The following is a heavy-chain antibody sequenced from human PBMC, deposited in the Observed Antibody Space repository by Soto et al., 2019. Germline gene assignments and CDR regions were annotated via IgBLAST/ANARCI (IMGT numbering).Heavy chain of an antibody. CDR1: GFIFSNYW. CDR3: MSRLRATPWDY. Sequence: WGSLRLSCAASGFIFSNYWMSWVRRPPGRGLEWVASIKKDGSERYYGDSVTGRFTISRDNTKSSVYLQMDSLIAEDTAVYYCMSRLRATPWDYWGQGALVTVSS. CDR2: IKKDGSER. V-gene: IGHV3-7*01. D-gene: IGHD1-26*01. J-gene: IGHJ4*02.